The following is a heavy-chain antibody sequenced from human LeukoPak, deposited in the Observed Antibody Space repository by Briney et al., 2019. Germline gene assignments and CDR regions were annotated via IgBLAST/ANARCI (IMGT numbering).Heavy chain of an antibody. CDR2: MNPNSGNT. D-gene: IGHD4-17*01. CDR1: GYTFTSYD. CDR3: ARGGDYDGAYYYYYMDV. V-gene: IGHV1-8*01. J-gene: IGHJ6*03. Sequence: ASVKVSCKASGYTFTSYDINWVRQATGQGLEWMGWMNPNSGNTGYAQKFQGRVTMTRNTSISTAYMELSSLRSEDTAVYYCARGGDYDGAYYYYYMDVWGKGTTVTISS.